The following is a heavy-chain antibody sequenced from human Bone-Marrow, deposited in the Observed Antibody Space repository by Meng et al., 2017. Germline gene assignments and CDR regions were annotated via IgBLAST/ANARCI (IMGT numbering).Heavy chain of an antibody. CDR1: GFTFSNAW. V-gene: IGHV3-15*01. CDR3: TTDLWEVGATSVDYYYYYGMDV. CDR2: IKSKTDGGTT. J-gene: IGHJ6*02. Sequence: GGSLRPSCAASGFTFSNAWMSWVRQAPGKGLEWVGRIKSKTDGGTTDYAAPVKGRFTISRDDSKNTLYLQMNSLKTEDTAVYYCTTDLWEVGATSVDYYYYYGMDVWGQGNTVNGAS. D-gene: IGHD1-26*01.